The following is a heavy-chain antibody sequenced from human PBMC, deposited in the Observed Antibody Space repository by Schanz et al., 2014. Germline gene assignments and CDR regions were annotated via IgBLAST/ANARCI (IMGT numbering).Heavy chain of an antibody. CDR3: AREVEAPTGCDS. CDR2: INPSGGST. J-gene: IGHJ4*02. D-gene: IGHD6-13*01. CDR1: GYTFTSYY. Sequence: QVQLVQSGAEVKKPGASVKVSCKASGYTFTSYYMHWVRQAPGQGLEWMGIINPSGGSTSYAQKCQVTVSMSRDTSSSTVYMNLSSLRYEDTAVYSCAREVEAPTGCDSWGQGTLVTVSS. V-gene: IGHV1-46*03.